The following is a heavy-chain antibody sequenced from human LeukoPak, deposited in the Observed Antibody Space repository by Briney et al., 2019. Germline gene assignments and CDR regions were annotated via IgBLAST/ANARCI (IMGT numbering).Heavy chain of an antibody. CDR3: ARDSPDSSSYFAAFDI. V-gene: IGHV4-59*12. CDR2: IYYSGST. J-gene: IGHJ3*02. D-gene: IGHD3-22*01. Sequence: PSETLSLTCTVSGGSISSYYWSWIRQPPGKGLEWIGYIYYSGSTNYNPSLKSRVTISVDTSKNQFSLKLSSVTAADTAVYYCARDSPDSSSYFAAFDIWGQGTMVTVSS. CDR1: GGSISSYY.